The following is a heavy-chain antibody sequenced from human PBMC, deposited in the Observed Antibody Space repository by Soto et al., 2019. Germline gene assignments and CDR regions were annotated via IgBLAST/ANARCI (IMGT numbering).Heavy chain of an antibody. V-gene: IGHV1-18*04. D-gene: IGHD2-15*01. CDR1: GYTFTSYG. J-gene: IGHJ5*02. CDR2: ISAYNGNT. CDR3: ARARARYCSGGSCSPPWWFDP. Sequence: ASVKVSCKASGYTFTSYGISWVRQAPGQGLEWMGWISAYNGNTNYAQKLQGRVTMTTDTSTSTAYMELRSLRSDDTAVYYCARARARYCSGGSCSPPWWFDPWGQGTLVTV.